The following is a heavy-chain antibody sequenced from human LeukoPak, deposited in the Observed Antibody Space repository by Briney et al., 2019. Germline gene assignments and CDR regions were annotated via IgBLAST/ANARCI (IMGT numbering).Heavy chain of an antibody. Sequence: PSETLSLTCTVSGDSISSDYWNWIRQPPGKGLEWIGYIYYSGSTNYNPSLKSRVTILVDTSKNQFSLNLRSVTAADTAVYYCARGTFGGVISNWGQGTRVTVSS. V-gene: IGHV4-59*01. CDR3: ARGTFGGVISN. D-gene: IGHD3-16*02. CDR1: GDSISSDY. CDR2: IYYSGST. J-gene: IGHJ4*02.